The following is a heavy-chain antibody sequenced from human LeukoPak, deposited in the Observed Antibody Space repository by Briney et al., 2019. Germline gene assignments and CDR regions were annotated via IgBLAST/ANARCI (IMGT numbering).Heavy chain of an antibody. CDR3: AKGYYYDSSGYYFLIDAFDI. D-gene: IGHD3-22*01. CDR2: IRYDGSNK. Sequence: GGSLRLSCAASGFTFSSYGMHWVRQAPGKGLEWVAFIRYDGSNKYYADSVKGRFTISRDNAKNSLYLQMNSLRAEDTALYYCAKGYYYDSSGYYFLIDAFDIWGQGTMVTVSS. V-gene: IGHV3-30*02. J-gene: IGHJ3*02. CDR1: GFTFSSYG.